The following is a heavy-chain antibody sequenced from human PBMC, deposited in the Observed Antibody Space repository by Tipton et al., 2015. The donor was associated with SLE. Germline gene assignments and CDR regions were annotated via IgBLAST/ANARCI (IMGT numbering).Heavy chain of an antibody. D-gene: IGHD6-19*01. CDR3: ARGGGIAVPFDY. CDR2: ISSSGSTI. Sequence: SLRLSCAASGFTFSSYAMSWVRQAPGKGLEWVSYISSSGSTIYYADSVKGRFTISRDNAKNSLYLQMNSLRAEDTAVYYCARGGGIAVPFDYWGQGTLVTVSS. J-gene: IGHJ4*02. CDR1: GFTFSSYA. V-gene: IGHV3-48*03.